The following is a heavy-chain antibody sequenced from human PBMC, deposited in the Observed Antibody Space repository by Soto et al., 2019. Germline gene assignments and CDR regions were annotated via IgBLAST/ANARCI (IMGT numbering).Heavy chain of an antibody. D-gene: IGHD6-6*01. J-gene: IGHJ6*02. CDR1: GYTFTSYG. V-gene: IGHV1-18*01. CDR3: ARGAARPPLCGMDV. Sequence: ASVKVSCKASGYTFTSYGISWVRQAPGQGLEWMGWISAYNGNTNYAQKPQGRVTMTTDTSTSTAYMELRSLRSDDTAVYYCARGAARPPLCGMDVWGQGTTVTVSS. CDR2: ISAYNGNT.